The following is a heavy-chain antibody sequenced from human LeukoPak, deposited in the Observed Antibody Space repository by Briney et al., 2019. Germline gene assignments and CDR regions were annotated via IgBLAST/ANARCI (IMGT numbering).Heavy chain of an antibody. Sequence: SVKVSCKASGFTFTSSAVQWVRQPRAQRLEGIGWIVVGSGNTNYAQKFQERVTITRDMSTSTAYMELSSLRSEDTAVYYCAATEGYGSGSYYAYYYGMDVWGKGTTVTVSS. J-gene: IGHJ6*04. V-gene: IGHV1-58*01. CDR2: IVVGSGNT. D-gene: IGHD3-10*01. CDR3: AATEGYGSGSYYAYYYGMDV. CDR1: GFTFTSSA.